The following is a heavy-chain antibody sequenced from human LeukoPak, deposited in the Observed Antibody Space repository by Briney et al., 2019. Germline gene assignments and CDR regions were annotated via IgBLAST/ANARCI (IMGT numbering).Heavy chain of an antibody. V-gene: IGHV4-39*01. Sequence: PSETLSLTCTVSGGSISSSSYYWGWIRQPPGKGLEWIGSIYYSGSTYYNPSLKSRVTISVDTSKNQFSLKLSSVTAADTAVYHCARRYYEWRTFDYWGQGTLVTVSS. CDR1: GGSISSSSYY. CDR2: IYYSGST. D-gene: IGHD3-22*01. CDR3: ARRYYEWRTFDY. J-gene: IGHJ4*02.